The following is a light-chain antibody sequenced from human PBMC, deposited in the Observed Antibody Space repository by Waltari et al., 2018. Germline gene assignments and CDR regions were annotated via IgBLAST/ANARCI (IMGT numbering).Light chain of an antibody. CDR1: HSITNNF. V-gene: IGKV3-20*01. J-gene: IGKJ2*01. Sequence: EIVLTQSPGTLSLSPGERATLSCRASHSITNNFLAWHQHKPGQAPRLLIYGASLRATGIPDRFSGSGSGTDFTLTISRLEPEDFAVYYCQDYYNLPYTFGQGTKLEIK. CDR2: GAS. CDR3: QDYYNLPYT.